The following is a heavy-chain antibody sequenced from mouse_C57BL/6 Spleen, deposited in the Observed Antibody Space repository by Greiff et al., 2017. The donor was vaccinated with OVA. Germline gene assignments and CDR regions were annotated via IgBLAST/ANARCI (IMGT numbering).Heavy chain of an antibody. J-gene: IGHJ4*01. CDR3: SRSGYYVSDAMDY. V-gene: IGHV1-7*01. CDR1: GFTFTNYW. D-gene: IGHD1-1*01. CDR2: INPSSGDH. Sequence: VKLMESGADLAKPGASVKLSCKASGFTFTNYWMHWVKQRPGQGLEWIGYINPSSGDHKSNQKFKDKATLTANNTSCTAYKQLSSLTYEDSAVYYCSRSGYYVSDAMDYWGQGTSVTVSS.